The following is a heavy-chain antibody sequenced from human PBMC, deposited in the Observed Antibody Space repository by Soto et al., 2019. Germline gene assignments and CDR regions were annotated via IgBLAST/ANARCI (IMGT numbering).Heavy chain of an antibody. CDR1: GFSLSTSGRY. CDR2: IDCDDDK. V-gene: IGHV2-70*11. Sequence: SGRTLVNPTQTLTLTCTFSGFSLSTSGRYVSWIRQPPGKALEWLARIDCDDDKYYSTSLKTRLTISKDTSKNQVVLTMTNMDPVDTATYFFARIYWYHGYLYAYWAQGTSDPVSS. D-gene: IGHD2-8*02. CDR3: ARIYWYHGYLYAY. J-gene: IGHJ4*02.